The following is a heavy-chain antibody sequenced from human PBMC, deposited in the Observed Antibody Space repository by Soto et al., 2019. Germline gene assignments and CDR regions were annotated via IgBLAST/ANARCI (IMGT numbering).Heavy chain of an antibody. CDR1: GFTFSRYS. Sequence: EVQLVESGGGLVKPGGSLRLSCAASGFTFSRYSMNWVRQAPGKGLEWVSSISSSGGNIYYADSVKGRFTISRDNAKNPQYLPMKRLRAEETAVYDWARDQKIAQAAGVYDGDCLDVWGQGTTVTVSS. J-gene: IGHJ6*02. CDR3: ARDQKIAQAAGVYDGDCLDV. V-gene: IGHV3-21*03. D-gene: IGHD6-25*01. CDR2: ISSSGGNI.